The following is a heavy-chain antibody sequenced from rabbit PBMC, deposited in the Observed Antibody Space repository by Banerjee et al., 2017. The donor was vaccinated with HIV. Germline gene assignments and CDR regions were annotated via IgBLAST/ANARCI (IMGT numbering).Heavy chain of an antibody. J-gene: IGHJ5*01. CDR2: INGGDGIT. Sequence: QSLEESGGDLVKPGASLTLTCTASGIDFGSYGISWVRQAPGKGLEWIASINGGDGITYYASWAKGRFTISKTSSTTVTLQMTSLTAADTATYFCARDPEYASSSGYYMGWLDLWGPGTLVTVS. CDR3: ARDPEYASSSGYYMGWLDL. D-gene: IGHD1-1*01. CDR1: GIDFGSYG. V-gene: IGHV1S40*01.